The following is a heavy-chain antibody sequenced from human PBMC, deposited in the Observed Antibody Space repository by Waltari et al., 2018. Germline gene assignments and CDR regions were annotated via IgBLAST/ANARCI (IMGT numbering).Heavy chain of an antibody. CDR2: ISPYNDDK. Sequence: QVQLLQSGRDLKKPGASVKVSCRASGYNFGVYGISWVRQAPGQGLEWMGWISPYNDDKRYAQKFQGRLTMTTDTSTRTAYMQLRSLRSDDTAVYYCARDYWTTGSGRHLSFMDVWGKGTTVIISS. J-gene: IGHJ6*03. D-gene: IGHD6-19*01. CDR3: ARDYWTTGSGRHLSFMDV. CDR1: GYNFGVYG. V-gene: IGHV1-18*01.